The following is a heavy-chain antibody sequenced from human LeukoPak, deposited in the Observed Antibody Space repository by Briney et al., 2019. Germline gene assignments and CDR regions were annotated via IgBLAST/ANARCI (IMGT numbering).Heavy chain of an antibody. CDR3: AREVFYGSGNYSPYFDY. CDR1: GYTFTGYY. D-gene: IGHD3-10*01. J-gene: IGHJ4*02. Sequence: ASVKVSCKASGYTFTGYYMHWVRQAPGQGLEWMGWINPNSGGTNLAQKFQGRVTMTRDTSISTAYMELSRLRSDDTAVYYCAREVFYGSGNYSPYFDYWGQGTLVTASS. CDR2: INPNSGGT. V-gene: IGHV1-2*02.